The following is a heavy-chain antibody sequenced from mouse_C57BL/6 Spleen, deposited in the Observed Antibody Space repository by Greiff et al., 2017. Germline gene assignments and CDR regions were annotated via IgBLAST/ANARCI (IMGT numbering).Heavy chain of an antibody. V-gene: IGHV1-80*01. Sequence: HVQLQQSGAELVKPGASVKISCTASGYAFSSYWMNWVKQRPGKGLEWIGQIYPGDGDTNYNGKFKGKATLTADKSSSTAYMQLSSLTSDDSAVYFCARSHYSNYAMDDWGQGTSVTGSS. CDR1: GYAFSSYW. CDR3: ARSHYSNYAMDD. CDR2: IYPGDGDT. J-gene: IGHJ4*01. D-gene: IGHD2-5*01.